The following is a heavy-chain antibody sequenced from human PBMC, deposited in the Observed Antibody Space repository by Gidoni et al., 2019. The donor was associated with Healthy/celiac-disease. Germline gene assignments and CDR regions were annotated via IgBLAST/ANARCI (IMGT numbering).Heavy chain of an antibody. D-gene: IGHD3-10*01. Sequence: QVQLQQWGAGLLKPSETLSLTCAVYGGSFSGYYWSWIRHPPGKGLEWIGEINHSGSTNYNPSLKSRVTISVDTSKNQFSLKLSSVTAADTAVYYCARGDPYGSGSYYGDAFDIWGQGTMVTVSS. CDR1: GGSFSGYY. CDR3: ARGDPYGSGSYYGDAFDI. V-gene: IGHV4-34*01. J-gene: IGHJ3*02. CDR2: INHSGST.